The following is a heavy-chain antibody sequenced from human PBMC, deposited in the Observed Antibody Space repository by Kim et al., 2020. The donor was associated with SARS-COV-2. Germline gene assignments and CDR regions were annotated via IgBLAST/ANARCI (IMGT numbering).Heavy chain of an antibody. CDR3: ARSIAVAGRLFDY. D-gene: IGHD6-19*01. J-gene: IGHJ4*02. Sequence: YAQKFQGRVTITADESTSTAYMELSSLRSEDTAVYYCARSIAVAGRLFDYWGQGTLVTVSS. V-gene: IGHV1-69*01.